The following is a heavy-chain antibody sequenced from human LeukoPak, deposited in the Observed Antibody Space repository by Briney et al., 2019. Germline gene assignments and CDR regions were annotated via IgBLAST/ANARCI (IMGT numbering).Heavy chain of an antibody. J-gene: IGHJ4*02. D-gene: IGHD4-23*01. CDR2: ISSSSSYI. CDR3: ARDPPVDYGGNSAGY. Sequence: PGGSLRLSCAASGFTFSSYSMNWVRQAPGKGLEWVSSISSSSSYIYYADSVKGRFTISRDNAKNSLYLQMNSLRAEDTAVYYCARDPPVDYGGNSAGYWGQGTLVTVSS. CDR1: GFTFSSYS. V-gene: IGHV3-21*01.